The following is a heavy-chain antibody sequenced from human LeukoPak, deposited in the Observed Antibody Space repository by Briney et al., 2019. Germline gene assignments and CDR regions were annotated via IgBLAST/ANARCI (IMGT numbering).Heavy chain of an antibody. V-gene: IGHV4-59*01. D-gene: IGHD3-16*02. CDR2: IYYTGST. Sequence: SETLSLTCTVSGGSISTYYWSWIRQPPGKGLEWIGYIYYTGSTSYNPSLKSRVTMSLDASKNQFSLELNSVTPADTAVYYCARERIMITFGGVIDALDYWGQGTLVTVSS. CDR1: GGSISTYY. J-gene: IGHJ4*02. CDR3: ARERIMITFGGVIDALDY.